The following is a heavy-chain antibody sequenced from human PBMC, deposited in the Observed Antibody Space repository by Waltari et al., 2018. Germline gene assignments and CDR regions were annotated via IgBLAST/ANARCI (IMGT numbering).Heavy chain of an antibody. D-gene: IGHD3-22*01. V-gene: IGHV1-24*01. CDR2: VEPEEGET. Sequence: QVQLVQSGAEVKKPGASVKVSCKVSGYTLTELSMHWVRQAPGKGLEWMGGVEPEEGETIYAQKIQGRVTMTEDTSTDTAYMELSSLRSEDTAVYYCARGRYYDSSGYYPEGYWGQGTLVTVSS. J-gene: IGHJ4*02. CDR1: GYTLTELS. CDR3: ARGRYYDSSGYYPEGY.